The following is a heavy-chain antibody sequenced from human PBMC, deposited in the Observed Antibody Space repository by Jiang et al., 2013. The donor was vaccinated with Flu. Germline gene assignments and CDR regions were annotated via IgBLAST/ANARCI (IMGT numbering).Heavy chain of an antibody. D-gene: IGHD6-19*01. CDR3: ARDLTYSSGWYLLPFDI. J-gene: IGHJ3*02. V-gene: IGHV1-18*01. Sequence: SGAEVKKPGASVKVSCKASGYTFTSYGISWVRQAPGQGLEWMGWISAYNGNTNYAQKLQGRVTMTTDTSTSTAYMELRSLRSDDTAVYYCARDLTYSSGWYLLPFDIWGQGTMVTVSS. CDR2: ISAYNGNT. CDR1: GYTFTSYG.